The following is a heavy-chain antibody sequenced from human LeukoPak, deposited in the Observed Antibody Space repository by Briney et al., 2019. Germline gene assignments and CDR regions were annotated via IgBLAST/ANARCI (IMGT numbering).Heavy chain of an antibody. Sequence: GGSLRLSCAASGFTFSSYAMHWVRQAPGKGLGWVAVISYDGSNKYYADSVQGRFTISRDNSKNTLYLQMNSLRAEDTAVYYCARDISRGYYYAGAFDIWGQGTMVTVSS. J-gene: IGHJ3*02. CDR2: ISYDGSNK. D-gene: IGHD3-22*01. CDR1: GFTFSSYA. V-gene: IGHV3-30-3*01. CDR3: ARDISRGYYYAGAFDI.